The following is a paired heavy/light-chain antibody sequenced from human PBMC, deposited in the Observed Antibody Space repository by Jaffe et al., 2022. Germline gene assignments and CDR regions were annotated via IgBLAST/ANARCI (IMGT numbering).Heavy chain of an antibody. CDR2: IRSKAYGGTT. D-gene: IGHD2-21*02. Sequence: EVQLVESGGGLVQPGRSLRLSCTASGFTFGDYAMSWVRQAPGKGLEWVGFIRSKAYGGTTEYAASVKGRFTISRDDSKSIAYLQMNSLKTEDTAVYYCTRELNPLYCGGDCYGFVAFDIWGQGTMVTVSS. J-gene: IGHJ3*02. V-gene: IGHV3-49*04. CDR1: GFTFGDYA. CDR3: TRELNPLYCGGDCYGFVAFDI.
Light chain of an antibody. CDR3: CSYAGSSIVV. CDR1: SSDVGSYNL. V-gene: IGLV2-23*02. CDR2: EVS. Sequence: QSALTQPASVSGSPGQSITISCTGTSSDVGSYNLVSWYQQHPGKAPKLMIYEVSKRPSGVSNRFSGSKSGNTASLTISGLQAEDEADYYCCSYAGSSIVVFGGGTKLTVL. J-gene: IGLJ2*01.